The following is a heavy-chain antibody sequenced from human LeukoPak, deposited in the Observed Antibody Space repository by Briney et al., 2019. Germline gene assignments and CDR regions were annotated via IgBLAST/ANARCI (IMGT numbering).Heavy chain of an antibody. CDR1: GASISSYY. D-gene: IGHD1-7*01. CDR3: ARDSGTTGEVKFDP. CDR2: IYVSGST. V-gene: IGHV4-4*07. J-gene: IGHJ5*02. Sequence: SSETLRLTCTVSGASISSYYWSWIRQPAGKGLEWIGRIYVSGSTTYNPSLESRVTMSLDTSKNQISLKVSSVTAADTAVYYCARDSGTTGEVKFDPWGQGTLVTVSS.